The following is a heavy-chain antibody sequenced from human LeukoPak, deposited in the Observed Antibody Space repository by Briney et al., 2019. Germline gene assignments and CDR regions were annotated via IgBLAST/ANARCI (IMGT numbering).Heavy chain of an antibody. Sequence: PGGSLRLSCAASGFTFSSYGMPWVRQAPGKGLEWVAFIRYDGSNKYYADSVKGRFTISRDNSKNTLYLQMNSLRAEDTAVYYCAKDLVRITMIVADRGYAFDIWGQGTMVTVSS. D-gene: IGHD3-22*01. CDR2: IRYDGSNK. CDR1: GFTFSSYG. V-gene: IGHV3-30*02. J-gene: IGHJ3*02. CDR3: AKDLVRITMIVADRGYAFDI.